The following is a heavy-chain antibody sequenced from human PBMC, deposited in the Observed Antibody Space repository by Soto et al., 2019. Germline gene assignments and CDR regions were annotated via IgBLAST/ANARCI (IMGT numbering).Heavy chain of an antibody. CDR1: GGSISSGGYY. CDR3: ARGIDNDFWSGYKGEYFDY. CDR2: IYYSGST. D-gene: IGHD3-3*01. Sequence: QVQLQESGPGLVKPSQTLSLTCTVSGGSISSGGYYWSWIRQHPGKGLEWIGYIYYSGSTYYNPSLKSRVTISVDTSKNQFSLKLSSVTAADTAVYYCARGIDNDFWSGYKGEYFDYWGQGTLVTVSS. J-gene: IGHJ4*02. V-gene: IGHV4-31*03.